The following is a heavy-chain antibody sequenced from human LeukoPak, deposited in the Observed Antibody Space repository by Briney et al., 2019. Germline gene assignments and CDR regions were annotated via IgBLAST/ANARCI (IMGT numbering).Heavy chain of an antibody. Sequence: GGSLRLSCAAPRFTFSSYWMSWVRQAPGKGLEWVANIKEDGSEKYYVDSVKGRFTISRDNAKNSLYLQMNNLRAEDTAVYYCARDVRNGRRYYFDYWGQGTLVTVSS. V-gene: IGHV3-7*01. CDR1: RFTFSSYW. CDR3: ARDVRNGRRYYFDY. J-gene: IGHJ4*02. CDR2: IKEDGSEK. D-gene: IGHD2-15*01.